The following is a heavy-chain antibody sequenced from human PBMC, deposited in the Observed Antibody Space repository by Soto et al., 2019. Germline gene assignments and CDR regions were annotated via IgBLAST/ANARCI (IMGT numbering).Heavy chain of an antibody. CDR2: ISSSSSTM. CDR3: ARRSTSPSNPMDV. D-gene: IGHD2-2*01. CDR1: GFTFSSYS. Sequence: PGGSLRLSCAASGFTFSSYSMNWVRQAPGKGLEWVSYISSSSSTMYYADSVKGRFTISRDNAKNSLYLQVNSLRDEDTAVYYCARRSTSPSNPMDVWGQGTTVTVSS. V-gene: IGHV3-48*02. J-gene: IGHJ6*02.